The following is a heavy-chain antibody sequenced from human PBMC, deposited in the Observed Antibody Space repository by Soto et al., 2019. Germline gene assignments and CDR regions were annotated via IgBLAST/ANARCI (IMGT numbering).Heavy chain of an antibody. J-gene: IGHJ5*01. CDR1: GFTFSSYS. D-gene: IGHD5-18*01. Sequence: GGSLRLSCAASGFTFSSYSMNWVRQAPGKGLEWVSSISSSSSYIYYADSVKGRFTISRDNAKNSLYLPMNSLRAEDTAVYYCARLMANTAMVFGGWFDPWGQGTLVTVSS. CDR2: ISSSSSYI. CDR3: ARLMANTAMVFGGWFDP. V-gene: IGHV3-21*01.